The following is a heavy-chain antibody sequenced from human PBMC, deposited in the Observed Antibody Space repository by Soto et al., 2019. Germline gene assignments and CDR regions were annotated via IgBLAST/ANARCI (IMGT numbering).Heavy chain of an antibody. CDR3: ARVSGSYGGGVNYYYGMDV. V-gene: IGHV3-23*01. CDR2: IGGSGDGT. CDR1: GFTFDGYA. D-gene: IGHD1-26*01. Sequence: PGGSLRLSCAASGFTFDGYAMSWVRQAPGKGLQWVSTIGGSGDGTYYADSVKGRFTISRDNSKNTLYLQMNSLRAEDTAVYYCARVSGSYGGGVNYYYGMDVWGQGTTVTVSS. J-gene: IGHJ6*02.